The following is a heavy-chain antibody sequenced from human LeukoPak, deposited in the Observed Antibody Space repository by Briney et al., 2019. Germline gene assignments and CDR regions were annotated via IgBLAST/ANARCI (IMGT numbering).Heavy chain of an antibody. CDR1: GFTFDDYG. CDR3: ARSPPLAALDAFDI. J-gene: IGHJ3*02. Sequence: GGSLRLSCAASGFTFDDYGMTWVRHAPGKGLEWVSGINWNGGSTGYVDSVKGRFTISRDNAKNSLYLQMNSLRAEDTAVYYCARSPPLAALDAFDIWGQGTMVTVSS. CDR2: INWNGGST. D-gene: IGHD6-6*01. V-gene: IGHV3-20*04.